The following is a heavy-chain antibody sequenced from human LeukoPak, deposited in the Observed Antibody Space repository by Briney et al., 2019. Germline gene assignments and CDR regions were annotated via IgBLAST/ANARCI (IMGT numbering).Heavy chain of an antibody. D-gene: IGHD3-22*01. J-gene: IGHJ4*02. CDR1: GGSFSGYY. CDR3: ARRGPEGRYYYDSSGYFLDY. Sequence: SETLSLTCAVYGGSFSGYYWSWIRQPPGKGLEWIGEINHSGSTNYNPSLKSRVTISVDTSKNQFSLKLSSVTAADTAVYYCARRGPEGRYYYDSSGYFLDYWGQGTLVTVSS. CDR2: INHSGST. V-gene: IGHV4-34*01.